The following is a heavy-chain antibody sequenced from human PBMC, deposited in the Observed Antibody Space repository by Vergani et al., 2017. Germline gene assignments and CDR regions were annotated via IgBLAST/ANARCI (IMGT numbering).Heavy chain of an antibody. J-gene: IGHJ4*02. CDR2: TWYEGNNN. CDR3: ARGEGEDIVVVPAADLFDY. Sequence: QVQLVESGGGVVQPGRSLRLSCTPSSFKLGDYGMHWVRQAPGRGLEWVSMTWYEGNNNYYADSVKGRFTISKDISKNTLYLQMNSLRGDDTAVYYCARGEGEDIVVVPAADLFDYWGQGTLVTVSS. D-gene: IGHD2-2*01. CDR1: SFKLGDYG. V-gene: IGHV3-33*01.